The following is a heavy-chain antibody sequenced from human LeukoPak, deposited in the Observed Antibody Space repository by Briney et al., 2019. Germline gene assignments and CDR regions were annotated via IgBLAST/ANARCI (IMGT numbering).Heavy chain of an antibody. CDR3: ARDFGWGLAARRIDY. CDR2: ISSSSSTI. D-gene: IGHD6-6*01. Sequence: GGSLRLSCAASGFTFSSYSMNWVRQAPGKGLVWVSYISSSSSTIYYADSVKGRFTISRDNAKNSLYLQMNSLRAEDTAVYYCARDFGWGLAARRIDYWGQGTLVTVSS. J-gene: IGHJ4*02. CDR1: GFTFSSYS. V-gene: IGHV3-48*01.